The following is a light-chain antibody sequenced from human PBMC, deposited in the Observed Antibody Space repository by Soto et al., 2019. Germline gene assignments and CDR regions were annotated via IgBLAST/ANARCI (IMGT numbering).Light chain of an antibody. V-gene: IGLV2-14*01. Sequence: QSVLTQPASVSGSPGQSITISCTGTSSDVGGYNYVSWYQQHPGKAPKLMIYDVSNRPSGVSNRSSGSNSGNTASLTISGLQAEDEADYYCSSYTSSSTLVVFGGGTKLTVL. J-gene: IGLJ2*01. CDR2: DVS. CDR3: SSYTSSSTLVV. CDR1: SSDVGGYNY.